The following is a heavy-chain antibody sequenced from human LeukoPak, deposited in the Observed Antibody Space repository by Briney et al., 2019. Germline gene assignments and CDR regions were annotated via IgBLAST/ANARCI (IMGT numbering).Heavy chain of an antibody. CDR1: GFTFSSYA. Sequence: GGSLRLSCAASGFTFSSYAMSWVRQAPGKGLEWVSAISGSGGDTYYADSVKGRFTISRDNSKSTLYLQMNSLRAEDTAVYYCAKDQYGGNPQYYFDYWGQGTLVTVSS. J-gene: IGHJ4*02. V-gene: IGHV3-23*01. CDR2: ISGSGGDT. D-gene: IGHD4-23*01. CDR3: AKDQYGGNPQYYFDY.